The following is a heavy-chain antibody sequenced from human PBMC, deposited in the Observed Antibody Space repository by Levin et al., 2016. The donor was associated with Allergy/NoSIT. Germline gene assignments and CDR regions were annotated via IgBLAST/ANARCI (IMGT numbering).Heavy chain of an antibody. CDR3: AKVPLGTLVTPVFYFDL. J-gene: IGHJ2*01. V-gene: IGHV3-23*01. CDR1: GFVFRQPA. D-gene: IGHD1-26*01. Sequence: GGSLRLSCAASGFVFRQPAMSWVRRAPGKGLEWVSSISGSGDNAYYADSVKGRFTLSRDNSKNTFYVQMYNLRAEDTALYYCAKVPLGTLVTPVFYFDLWGRGTQVTVSS. CDR2: ISGSGDNA.